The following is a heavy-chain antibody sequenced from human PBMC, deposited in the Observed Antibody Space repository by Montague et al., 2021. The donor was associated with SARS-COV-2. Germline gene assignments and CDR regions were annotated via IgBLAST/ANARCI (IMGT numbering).Heavy chain of an antibody. Sequence: SETLSLTCAVSGGSISSSHWWSWVRQPPGKGLEWFGEINHSGSTNYNPSLKSRVTISIDKSKNQFSLKLSSVTAADTAVYYCAREFRTYGYGGQYWYFDLWGRGTLVTVSS. D-gene: IGHD3-10*01. CDR3: AREFRTYGYGGQYWYFDL. CDR1: GGSISSSHW. CDR2: INHSGST. J-gene: IGHJ2*01. V-gene: IGHV4-4*02.